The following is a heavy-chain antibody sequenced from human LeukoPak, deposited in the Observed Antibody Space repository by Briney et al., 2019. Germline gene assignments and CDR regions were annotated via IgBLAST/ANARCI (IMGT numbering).Heavy chain of an antibody. J-gene: IGHJ4*02. CDR3: ATRPLDNSKQLVPRFDY. D-gene: IGHD6-13*01. CDR1: GYTLTELS. V-gene: IGHV1-24*01. CDR2: FDPEDGET. Sequence: ASVNVSCKVSGYTLTELSMHWVRQAPGKGLEWMGGFDPEDGETIYAQKFQGRVTMTEDTSTDTAYMELSSLRSEDTAVYYCATRPLDNSKQLVPRFDYWGQGTLVTVSS.